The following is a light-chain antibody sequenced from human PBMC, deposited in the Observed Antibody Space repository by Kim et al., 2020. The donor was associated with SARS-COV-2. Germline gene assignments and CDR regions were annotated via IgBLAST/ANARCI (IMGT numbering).Light chain of an antibody. CDR3: QAWDSSTPYV. J-gene: IGLJ1*01. CDR2: QDS. CDR1: KLGDKY. Sequence: VSPGQTASITCSGDKLGDKYACWYQQKPGQSPVLVIDQDSKRPSGIPERFSGSNSGNTATLTISGTQAMDEADYYCQAWDSSTPYVFGTGTKVTVL. V-gene: IGLV3-1*01.